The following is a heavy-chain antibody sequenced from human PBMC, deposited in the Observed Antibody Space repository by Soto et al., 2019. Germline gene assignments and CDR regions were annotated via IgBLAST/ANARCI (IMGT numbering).Heavy chain of an antibody. CDR2: ISGSGGST. CDR3: AKDSRTAGEALGDFGY. D-gene: IGHD6-13*01. V-gene: IGHV3-23*01. Sequence: EVQLLESGGGLVQPGGSLRLSCAASGFTFSSYAMSWVRQAPGKGLEWVSAISGSGGSTYYADSVKGRFTISRDNSKNTLYLQMNSLRAEDTAAYYCAKDSRTAGEALGDFGYWGQGTLVTVSS. CDR1: GFTFSSYA. J-gene: IGHJ4*02.